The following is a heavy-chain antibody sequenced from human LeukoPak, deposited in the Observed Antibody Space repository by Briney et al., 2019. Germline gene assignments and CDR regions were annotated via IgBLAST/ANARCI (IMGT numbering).Heavy chain of an antibody. J-gene: IGHJ4*02. CDR3: ARARDCGGDCSPDY. V-gene: IGHV4-39*07. CDR1: GGSISSRSYY. D-gene: IGHD2-21*02. Sequence: SETLSLTCTVSGGSISSRSYYWGWIRQPPGKGLEWIGSIYYSGSINYNPSLKSRVTISTDTSKNQLSLKLSSVTAADTAVYYCARARDCGGDCSPDYWGQGTLVTVSS. CDR2: IYYSGSI.